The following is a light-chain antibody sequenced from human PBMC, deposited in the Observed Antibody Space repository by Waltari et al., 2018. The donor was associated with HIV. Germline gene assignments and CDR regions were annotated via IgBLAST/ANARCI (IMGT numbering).Light chain of an antibody. CDR2: WAS. V-gene: IGKV4-1*01. CDR1: QSVLYRPHNKHY. Sequence: DIVMTQSPDSLAVSLGERATINCKSSQSVLYRPHNKHYLAWYQQKAGQPPKLLIYWASTRESGVPDRFSGSGSGTDFTLTISSLQAEDVAVYYCQQYYSAPFTFGPGTKVDIK. CDR3: QQYYSAPFT. J-gene: IGKJ3*01.